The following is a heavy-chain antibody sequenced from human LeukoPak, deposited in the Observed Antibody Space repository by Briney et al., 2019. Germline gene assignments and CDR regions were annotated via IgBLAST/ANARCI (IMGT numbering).Heavy chain of an antibody. Sequence: ASVKVSCKGSGYTFTGYHMHWVRPAPGQGLEWMGWINPNSGGTNYAQKFQGRVTMTRDTSIRTAYMELSRLRSDDPAVYYFSIVAGNAGRGAFDIWGQGTMVTVSS. CDR3: SIVAGNAGRGAFDI. J-gene: IGHJ3*02. CDR2: INPNSGGT. D-gene: IGHD4-23*01. V-gene: IGHV1-2*02. CDR1: GYTFTGYH.